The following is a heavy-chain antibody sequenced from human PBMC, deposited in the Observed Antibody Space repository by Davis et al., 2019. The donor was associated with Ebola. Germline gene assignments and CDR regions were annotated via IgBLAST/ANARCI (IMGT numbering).Heavy chain of an antibody. CDR3: ARGPRDYYDSSGLDY. CDR1: GYSIGSGYY. D-gene: IGHD3-22*01. V-gene: IGHV4-61*01. CDR2: IYYSGST. J-gene: IGHJ4*02. Sequence: SETLSLTCTVSGYSIGSGYYWGWIRQPPGKGLEWIGYIYYSGSTNYNPSLKSRVTISVDTSKNQFSLKLSSVTAADTAVYYCARGPRDYYDSSGLDYWGQGTLVTVSP.